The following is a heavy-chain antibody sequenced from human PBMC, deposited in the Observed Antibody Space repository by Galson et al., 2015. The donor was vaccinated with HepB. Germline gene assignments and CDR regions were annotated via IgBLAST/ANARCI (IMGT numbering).Heavy chain of an antibody. V-gene: IGHV1-18*01. D-gene: IGHD3-3*01. CDR1: GYTFNSYG. CDR3: ARVQRFFEWLLNYGMDV. J-gene: IGHJ6*02. Sequence: SVKVPCKASGYTFNSYGISWVRQAPGQGLEWMGWISAYNGNTNYAQKLQGRITMTTDTSTSTAYMELRSLRSDDTAVYYCARVQRFFEWLLNYGMDVWGQGTTVTVSS. CDR2: ISAYNGNT.